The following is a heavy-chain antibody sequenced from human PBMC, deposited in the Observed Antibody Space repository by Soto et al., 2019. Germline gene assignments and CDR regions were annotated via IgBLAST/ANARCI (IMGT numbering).Heavy chain of an antibody. J-gene: IGHJ4*02. CDR3: AKGRDGSGYYYVYFFDY. CDR2: ISGSGGVT. CDR1: GFTFSTHD. D-gene: IGHD3-22*01. Sequence: PGGSLRLSCAASGFTFSTHDMNWVRQAPGEGLEWVSSISGSGGVTDYADSVQGRFTISRDNSNNTLYLQMNSLTAEDAAVYYCAKGRDGSGYYYVYFFDYWGQGALVTVSS. V-gene: IGHV3-23*01.